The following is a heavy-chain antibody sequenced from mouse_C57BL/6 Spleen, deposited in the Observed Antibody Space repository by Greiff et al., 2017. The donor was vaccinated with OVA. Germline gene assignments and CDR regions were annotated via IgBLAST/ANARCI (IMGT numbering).Heavy chain of an antibody. CDR3: ARPLQLYYFDY. CDR1: GYTFTSYW. V-gene: IGHV1-64*01. CDR2: IHPNSGST. D-gene: IGHD4-1*02. J-gene: IGHJ2*01. Sequence: QVQLQQPGAELVKPGASVKLSCKASGYTFTSYWMHWVKQRPGQGLEWIGMIHPNSGSTNYNEKFKSKATLTVDKSSSTAYMQLSSLTSEDSAVYYCARPLQLYYFDYWGQGTTLTVSS.